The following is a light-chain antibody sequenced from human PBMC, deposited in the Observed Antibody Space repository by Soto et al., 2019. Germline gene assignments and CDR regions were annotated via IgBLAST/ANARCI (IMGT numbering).Light chain of an antibody. CDR2: EVS. J-gene: IGLJ1*01. CDR1: RTDVGGYNF. CDR3: CSYVSSKTYV. Sequence: QSALTQPASVSGSPGQSITISCTGTRTDVGGYNFVSWYQQHPGKAPKLIIYEVSNRPSGVSNRFSGSKSDNTASLTISGLQAEDEADYYCCSYVSSKTYVFGTGNKVIV. V-gene: IGLV2-14*01.